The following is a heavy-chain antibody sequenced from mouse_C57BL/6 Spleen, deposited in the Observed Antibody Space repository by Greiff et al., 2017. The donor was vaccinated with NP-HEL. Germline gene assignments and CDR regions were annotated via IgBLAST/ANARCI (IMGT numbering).Heavy chain of an antibody. D-gene: IGHD4-1*01. CDR2: IYPGDGDT. Sequence: QVQLQQSGPELVKPGASVKISCKASGYAFSSSWMNWVKQRPGKGLEWIGRIYPGDGDTNYNGKFKGKATLTADKSSSTAYMQLSSLTSEDSAVYFCARGELFYARDYWGQGTSVTVSS. V-gene: IGHV1-82*01. CDR1: GYAFSSSW. J-gene: IGHJ4*01. CDR3: ARGELFYARDY.